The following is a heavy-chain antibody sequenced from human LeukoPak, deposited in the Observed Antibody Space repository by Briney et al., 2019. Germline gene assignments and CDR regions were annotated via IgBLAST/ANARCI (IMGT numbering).Heavy chain of an antibody. D-gene: IGHD6-19*01. Sequence: SETLSLTCTVSGGSIRSTTYYWGWIRQPPGKGLEWIASIYYTGNTYYNPSLMSRVTISVDTSKNQFSLKLSSVTAADTAVYYCAIRSIAVAGDDAFDIWGQGTMVTVSS. J-gene: IGHJ3*02. CDR3: AIRSIAVAGDDAFDI. V-gene: IGHV4-39*07. CDR1: GGSIRSTTYY. CDR2: IYYTGNT.